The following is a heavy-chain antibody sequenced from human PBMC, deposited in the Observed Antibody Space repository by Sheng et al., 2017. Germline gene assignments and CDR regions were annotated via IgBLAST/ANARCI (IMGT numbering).Heavy chain of an antibody. Sequence: EVQLVESGGGLVQPGGSLRLSCAASGFTFSRYWMTWVRQAPGKGLEWVANIKEDGGEKNYVDSVKGRFTISRDNAKNSLHLQMNSLRAEDTAVYYCARDDTDSSGYYWYIDTWGQGNPTHRLL. CDR3: ARDDTDSSGYYWYIDT. V-gene: IGHV3-7*05. J-gene: IGHJ4*02. CDR1: GFTFSRYW. D-gene: IGHD3-22*01. CDR2: IKEDGGEK.